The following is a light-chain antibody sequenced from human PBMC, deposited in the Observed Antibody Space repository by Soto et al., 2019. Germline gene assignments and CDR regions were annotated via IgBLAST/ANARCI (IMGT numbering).Light chain of an antibody. V-gene: IGKV1-39*01. CDR1: QSISNF. Sequence: DIKMTQSPSSLSVSVGDRVTITCRASQSISNFLHWYQQKPGKAPKLLIYGSFNLQGGVPSRFSGSGSGRDFTLTISGLQAEDFAAYYCQQSYNTPNNVGQGTKLQIK. J-gene: IGKJ2*01. CDR3: QQSYNTPNN. CDR2: GSF.